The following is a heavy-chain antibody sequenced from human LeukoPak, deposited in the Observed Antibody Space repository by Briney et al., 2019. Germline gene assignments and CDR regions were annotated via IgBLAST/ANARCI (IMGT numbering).Heavy chain of an antibody. D-gene: IGHD6-13*01. V-gene: IGHV1-46*01. CDR2: INPSGGST. CDR3: ASYGDSSSWHHDAFDI. J-gene: IGHJ3*02. CDR1: GYTFTSYY. Sequence: ASVKVSCKASGYTFTSYYMHWVRQAPGQGLEWMGIINPSGGSTSYAQKFQGRVTMTRDTSTSTVYMELSSLRSEDTAVYYCASYGDSSSWHHDAFDIWGQGTMVTVSS.